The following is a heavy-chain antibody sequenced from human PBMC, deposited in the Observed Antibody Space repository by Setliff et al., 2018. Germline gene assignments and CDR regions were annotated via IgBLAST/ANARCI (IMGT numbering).Heavy chain of an antibody. J-gene: IGHJ6*02. Sequence: GGSLRLSCAASGFTFSSYAMSWVRQAPGKGLEWVSAISGSGGSIYYADSVKGRFTISRDNAKNSLYLQMNSLRAEDTAVYYCARDRVIVVVPAVMGYYYYGMDVWGQGTTVTVSS. CDR3: ARDRVIVVVPAVMGYYYYGMDV. CDR2: ISGSGGSI. V-gene: IGHV3-23*01. D-gene: IGHD2-2*01. CDR1: GFTFSSYA.